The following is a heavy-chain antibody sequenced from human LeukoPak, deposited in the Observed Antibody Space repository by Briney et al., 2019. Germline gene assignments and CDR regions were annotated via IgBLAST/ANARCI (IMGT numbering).Heavy chain of an antibody. CDR3: ARDEVRGPYPLFDY. CDR1: GGSIGSSSYY. CDR2: IYYSGST. J-gene: IGHJ4*02. Sequence: SETLSLTCTVSGGSIGSSSYYWGWIRQPPGKGLEWIGSIYYSGSTYYNPSLKSRATISVDTSKNQFSLKLSSVTAADTAVYYCARDEVRGPYPLFDYWGQGTLITVSS. V-gene: IGHV4-39*07. D-gene: IGHD3-10*01.